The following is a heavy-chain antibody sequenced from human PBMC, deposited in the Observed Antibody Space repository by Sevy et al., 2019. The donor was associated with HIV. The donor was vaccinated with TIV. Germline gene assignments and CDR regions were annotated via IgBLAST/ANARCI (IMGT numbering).Heavy chain of an antibody. CDR1: GYTFTSYD. CDR3: AREAVNGKVYYMDV. V-gene: IGHV1-8*01. Sequence: ASVKVSCKASGYTFTSYDINWVRQATGQGLAWMGWMNPNSGNTGYAQKFQGRVTMTRNTSISTAYMELSSLRSEDTAVYYCAREAVNGKVYYMDVWGKGTTVTVSS. J-gene: IGHJ6*03. CDR2: MNPNSGNT. D-gene: IGHD2-8*01.